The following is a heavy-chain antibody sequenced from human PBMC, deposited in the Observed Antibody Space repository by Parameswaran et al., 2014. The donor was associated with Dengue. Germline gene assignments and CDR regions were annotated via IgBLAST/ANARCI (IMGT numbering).Heavy chain of an antibody. Sequence: WVRQAPGQGLEWMGWMNPNSGNRGYAQKFQGRVTMTRNTSISTAYMELSSLRSEDTAVYYCARGSPLIIDYWGQGTLVTVSS. J-gene: IGHJ4*02. CDR3: ARGSPLIIDY. D-gene: IGHD2-8*01. CDR2: MNPNSGNR. V-gene: IGHV1-8*01.